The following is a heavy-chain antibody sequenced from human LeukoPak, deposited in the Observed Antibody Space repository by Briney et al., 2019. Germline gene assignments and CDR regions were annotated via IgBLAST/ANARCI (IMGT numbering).Heavy chain of an antibody. CDR1: EFSVGSNY. D-gene: IGHD4-17*01. V-gene: IGHV3-66*01. J-gene: IGHJ4*02. CDR2: IYSGGST. Sequence: GGSLRLSCAASEFSVGSNYMTWVRQAPGKGLEWVSLIYSGGSTYYADSVKGRFTISRDNSKNTLYLQMNSLRAEDTAVYYCAKDLAYGDYFDYWGQGTLVTVSS. CDR3: AKDLAYGDYFDY.